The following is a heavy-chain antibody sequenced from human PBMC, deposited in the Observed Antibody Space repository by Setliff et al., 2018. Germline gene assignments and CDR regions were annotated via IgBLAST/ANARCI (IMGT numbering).Heavy chain of an antibody. CDR2: IIPMFGPA. J-gene: IGHJ3*02. V-gene: IGHV1-69*13. D-gene: IGHD5-18*01. Sequence: SVKVSCKASGGTLSNYAISWVRQAPGQGLEWMGGIIPMFGPANYAQKFQGRVTITADESTSTAYTELSSLRSEDTAMYYCAREGYNYGYLFDIWGQGTMVTVSS. CDR1: GGTLSNYA. CDR3: AREGYNYGYLFDI.